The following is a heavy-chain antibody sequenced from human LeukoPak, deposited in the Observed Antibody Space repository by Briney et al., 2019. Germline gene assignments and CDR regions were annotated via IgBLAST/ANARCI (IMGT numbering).Heavy chain of an antibody. D-gene: IGHD1-7*01. V-gene: IGHV3-21*04. CDR2: ISSGSSAI. CDR3: AKEGKTRNWNYYQAKAVD. J-gene: IGHJ4*02. CDR1: GFTFTTYS. Sequence: GSLRLSCAASGFTFTTYSMTWVRQAPGKGLEWVSIISSGSSAIFSADALKGRFTISRDDAKNLLYLDMNSLRAEDTAVYYCAKEGKTRNWNYYQAKAVDWGQGTLVTVSS.